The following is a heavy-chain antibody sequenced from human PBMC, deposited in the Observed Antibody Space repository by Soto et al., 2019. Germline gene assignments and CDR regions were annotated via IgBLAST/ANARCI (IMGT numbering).Heavy chain of an antibody. Sequence: EAHLVESGGGLVQPGGSLRLSCAASGFTFSDNPMNWGRLAPGKGLEWVSHIRSDGTTIYYADSVKGRFTISRDNAKNSLYLPRTRLGDEDTATYYWVRDEDFSFDTWGQGTLVTFGS. J-gene: IGHJ4*02. CDR2: IRSDGTTI. CDR3: VRDEDFSFDT. V-gene: IGHV3-48*02. CDR1: GFTFSDNP.